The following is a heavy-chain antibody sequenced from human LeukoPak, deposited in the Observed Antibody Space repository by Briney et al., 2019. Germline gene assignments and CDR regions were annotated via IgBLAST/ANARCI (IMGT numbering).Heavy chain of an antibody. CDR1: GFTFSSYA. Sequence: GGSLRLSYAASGFTFSSYAMHWVRQAPGKGLEWVAVISYDGSNKYYADSVKGRFTISRDNSKNTLYLQMNSLRAEDTAVYYCARDSDSSGYFRYWGQGTLVTVSS. J-gene: IGHJ4*02. V-gene: IGHV3-30-3*01. CDR3: ARDSDSSGYFRY. D-gene: IGHD3-22*01. CDR2: ISYDGSNK.